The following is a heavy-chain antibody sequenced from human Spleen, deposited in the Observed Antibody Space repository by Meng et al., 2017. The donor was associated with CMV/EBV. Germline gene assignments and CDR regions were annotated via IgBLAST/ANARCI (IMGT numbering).Heavy chain of an antibody. Sequence: ASVKVSCKASGYTFTGYYMHWVRQAPGQGLEWMGWVNPDSGTTNYAQKFQGRVTMTRDTSISTAYMGLSRLRSDDTAVYYCARHSFDYWGQGTLVTVSS. CDR1: GYTFTGYY. V-gene: IGHV1-2*02. CDR3: ARHSFDY. CDR2: VNPDSGTT. J-gene: IGHJ4*02.